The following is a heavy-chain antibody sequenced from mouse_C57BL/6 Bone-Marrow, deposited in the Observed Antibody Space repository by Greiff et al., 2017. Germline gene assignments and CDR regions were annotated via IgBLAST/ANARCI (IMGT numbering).Heavy chain of an antibody. CDR1: GFTFSSYA. J-gene: IGHJ1*03. V-gene: IGHV5-4*03. CDR3: ARSGYYDYDGWYFDV. D-gene: IGHD2-4*01. Sequence: EVMLVESGGGLVKPGGSLKLSCAASGFTFSSYAMSWVRQTPEKRLEWVATISDGGSYTYYPDNVKGRFTISRDNAKNNLYLQMSHLKSEDTAMYYCARSGYYDYDGWYFDVWGTGTTVTVSS. CDR2: ISDGGSYT.